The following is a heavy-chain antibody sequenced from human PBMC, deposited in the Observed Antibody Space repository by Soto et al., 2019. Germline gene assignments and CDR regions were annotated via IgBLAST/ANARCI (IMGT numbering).Heavy chain of an antibody. J-gene: IGHJ4*02. CDR3: AKGTHSTSWNFDN. V-gene: IGHV3-30*18. CDR2: MSFDGSKE. CDR1: GFSFSTYG. D-gene: IGHD6-13*01. Sequence: QVQLVESGGGGVQPGRSLRLSCAASGFSFSTYGMHWFRQAPGKGLEWVAVMSFDGSKEQYADSVKGRFTISRDNSKNTLYLQMNSLRAEDTAVYYCAKGTHSTSWNFDNCGQGTLVTVSS.